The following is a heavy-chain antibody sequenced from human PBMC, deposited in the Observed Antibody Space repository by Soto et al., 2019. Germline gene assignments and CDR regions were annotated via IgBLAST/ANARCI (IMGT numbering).Heavy chain of an antibody. CDR2: IYYSGST. J-gene: IGHJ4*02. D-gene: IGHD5-18*01. CDR3: ARTWIQLPWYFDY. V-gene: IGHV4-59*01. CDR1: GGSISSYY. Sequence: QVQLQESGPGLVKPSETLSLTCTVSGGSISSYYWSWIRQPPGKGLEWIGYIYYSGSTNYNPSLKSRVTISVDTSKNQFSLKLSSVTAADTAVYYCARTWIQLPWYFDYWGQGTLVTVSS.